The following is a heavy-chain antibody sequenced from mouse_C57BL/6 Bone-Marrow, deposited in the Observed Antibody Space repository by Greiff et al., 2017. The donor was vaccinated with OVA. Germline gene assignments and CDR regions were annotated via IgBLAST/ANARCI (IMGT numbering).Heavy chain of an antibody. CDR2: IYPRSGNT. J-gene: IGHJ4*01. V-gene: IGHV1-81*01. CDR1: GYTFTSYG. D-gene: IGHD1-1*01. CDR3: ARDYYGSSYCAMDY. Sequence: KVSCKASGYTFTSYGISWVKQRTGQGLEWIGEIYPRSGNTYYNEKFKGKATLTADKSSSTAYMELRSLTSEDSAVYFCARDYYGSSYCAMDYWGQGTSVTVSS.